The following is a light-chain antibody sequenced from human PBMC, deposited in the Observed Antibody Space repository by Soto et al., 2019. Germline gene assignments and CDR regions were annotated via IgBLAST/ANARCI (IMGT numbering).Light chain of an antibody. Sequence: QSALTQPRSVSGSPGESVTISCSGTSSDVGSYNYVSWYQQYPGKAPKVMIYDVSERPSEVPVRFSGSKSGNTASLTISGLHAEDEAEYFCCSYSGSDSLLFGGGTKLTVL. J-gene: IGLJ2*01. CDR2: DVS. CDR1: SSDVGSYNY. V-gene: IGLV2-11*01. CDR3: CSYSGSDSLL.